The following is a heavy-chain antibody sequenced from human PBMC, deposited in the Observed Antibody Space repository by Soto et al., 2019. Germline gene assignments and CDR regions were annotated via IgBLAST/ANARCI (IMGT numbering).Heavy chain of an antibody. CDR2: INHSGST. CDR3: ARGILLWFGESYYYYYGMDV. V-gene: IGHV4-34*01. D-gene: IGHD3-10*01. CDR1: GGSFSGYY. Sequence: SETLSLTCAVYGGSFSGYYWSWIRQPPGKGLEWIGEINHSGSTNYNPSLKSPVTISVDTSKNQFSLKLSSVTAADTAVYYCARGILLWFGESYYYYYGMDVWGQGTRSPSP. J-gene: IGHJ6*02.